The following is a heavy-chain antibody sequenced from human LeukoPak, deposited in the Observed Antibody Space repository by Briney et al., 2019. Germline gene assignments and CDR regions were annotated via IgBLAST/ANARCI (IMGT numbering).Heavy chain of an antibody. CDR1: GFTFSDYY. V-gene: IGHV3-11*06. CDR3: ARDRYGWVGYFDY. D-gene: IGHD5-18*01. J-gene: IGHJ4*02. CDR2: ISSSSSST. Sequence: GGSLRLSCAASGFTFSDYYMSWIRQAPGKGLEWVSYISSSSSSTNYADSVKGRFTISRDNAKNSLYLQMNSLRAEDTAVYYCARDRYGWVGYFDYWGQGTLVTASS.